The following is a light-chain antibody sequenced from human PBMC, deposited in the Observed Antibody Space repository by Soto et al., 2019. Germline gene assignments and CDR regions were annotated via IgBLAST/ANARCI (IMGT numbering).Light chain of an antibody. CDR1: QGVSSY. CDR3: QQHGQWPIT. V-gene: IGKV3-11*01. Sequence: EIVLTQSPATLSLSPGERATLSCRASQGVSSYLAWYQQKPGQAPRLVIYGISKRATDIPDRFSGSGSGTEFTLTISSLQPEDFATYYCQQHGQWPITFGQGTRLRL. J-gene: IGKJ5*01. CDR2: GIS.